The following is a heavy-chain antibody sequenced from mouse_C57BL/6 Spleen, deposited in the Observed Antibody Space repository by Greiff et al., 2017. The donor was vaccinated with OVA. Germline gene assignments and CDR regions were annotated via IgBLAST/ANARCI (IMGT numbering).Heavy chain of an antibody. CDR2: IDPEDGET. CDR3: ARSGVVADYAMDY. D-gene: IGHD1-1*01. J-gene: IGHJ4*01. Sequence: VQLQQSGAELVKPGASVKLSCTASGFNIKDYYMHWVKQRTEQGLEWIGRIDPEDGETKYAPKFKGKATITADTSSNTAYLQLSSLTSEDTAVYYCARSGVVADYAMDYWGKGTSVTVSS. CDR1: GFNIKDYY. V-gene: IGHV14-2*01.